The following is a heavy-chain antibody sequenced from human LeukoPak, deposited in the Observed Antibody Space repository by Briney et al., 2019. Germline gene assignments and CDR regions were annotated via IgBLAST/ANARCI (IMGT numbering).Heavy chain of an antibody. Sequence: PSETPSLNCTVSGGSISTYYWSWIRLPPGKGLEWIAYIYFTGRTQYNPSLKNRVTISVDTSKNQFSLRLSSVTPADTAVYYCARGGYDSDFDYWGQGTLVTVSS. CDR3: ARGGYDSDFDY. D-gene: IGHD3-3*01. V-gene: IGHV4-59*01. CDR2: IYFTGRT. CDR1: GGSISTYY. J-gene: IGHJ4*02.